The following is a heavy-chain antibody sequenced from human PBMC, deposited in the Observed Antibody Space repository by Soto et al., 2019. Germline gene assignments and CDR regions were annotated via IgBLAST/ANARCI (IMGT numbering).Heavy chain of an antibody. V-gene: IGHV3-11*01. D-gene: IGHD2-21*01. CDR3: ARVNSDYYYYYGMDV. CDR2: ISSSGSTI. J-gene: IGHJ6*02. Sequence: RGSMRLSCAASGFTVSDYYMSWIRQAPGKGLEWVSYISSSGSTIYYADSVKGRFTISRDNAKNSLYLQMNSLRAEDTAVYYCARVNSDYYYYYGMDVWGQGTTVTVSS. CDR1: GFTVSDYY.